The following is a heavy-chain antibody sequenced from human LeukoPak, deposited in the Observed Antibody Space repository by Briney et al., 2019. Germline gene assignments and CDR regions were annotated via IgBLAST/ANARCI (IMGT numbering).Heavy chain of an antibody. J-gene: IGHJ4*02. Sequence: PGWSLRLSCAASGFIFNNYAMHWVRQAPGKGLEGVAVVSYDGRTEYYADSVKGRFSISRDNSKKTLSLQMNSLTPDDTAVYYCARGPPAAAGSGYEYWGQGTLVTVSS. CDR3: ARGPPAAAGSGYEY. CDR1: GFIFNNYA. D-gene: IGHD6-13*01. V-gene: IGHV3-30*04. CDR2: VSYDGRTE.